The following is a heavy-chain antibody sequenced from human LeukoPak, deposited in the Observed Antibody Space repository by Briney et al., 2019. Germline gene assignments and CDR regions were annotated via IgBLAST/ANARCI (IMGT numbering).Heavy chain of an antibody. J-gene: IGHJ2*01. D-gene: IGHD4-17*01. CDR2: ISSSGSRI. Sequence: GGSLRLSCAASGFTFRSYEMNWVRQAPGKGLEWVSYISSSGSRIYYADSVKGRFTISRDSAKNSLYLQMNSLRAEDTALYYCAREVDGDFSYWYFDLWGRGTLVTASS. CDR1: GFTFRSYE. CDR3: AREVDGDFSYWYFDL. V-gene: IGHV3-48*03.